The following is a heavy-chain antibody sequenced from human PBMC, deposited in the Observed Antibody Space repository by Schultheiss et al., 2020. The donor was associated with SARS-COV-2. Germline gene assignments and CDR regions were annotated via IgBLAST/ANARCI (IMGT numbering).Heavy chain of an antibody. CDR2: ISYDGSNK. V-gene: IGHV3-30*18. CDR3: AKLCSSSSIDY. D-gene: IGHD6-6*01. CDR1: GFTFSSYG. Sequence: GGSLRLSCAASGFTFSSYGMHWVRQAPGKGLEWVAVISYDGSNKYYADSVKGRFTISRDNAKNSLYLQMNSLRAEDTAVYYCAKLCSSSSIDYWGQGTLVTVSS. J-gene: IGHJ4*02.